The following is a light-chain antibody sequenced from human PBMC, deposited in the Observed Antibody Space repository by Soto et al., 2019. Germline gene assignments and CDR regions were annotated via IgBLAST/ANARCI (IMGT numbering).Light chain of an antibody. J-gene: IGLJ3*02. CDR2: EVR. Sequence: QSALTQPASVCGSPGQSITISCTGTSNDVGGYNYVSWYQQHPGKAPKLIIYEVRNRPSGVSNRFSGSKSVNTASLTISGLQAEDEADYYCCSYTTSTTWVFGGGTKVTV. CDR1: SNDVGGYNY. V-gene: IGLV2-14*01. CDR3: CSYTTSTTWV.